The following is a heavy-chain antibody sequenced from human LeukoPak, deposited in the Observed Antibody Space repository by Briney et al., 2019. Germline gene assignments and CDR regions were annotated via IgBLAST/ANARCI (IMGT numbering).Heavy chain of an antibody. D-gene: IGHD4-23*01. CDR2: ISASGGST. CDR3: AKRSDYGGNWNYLDY. J-gene: IGHJ4*02. CDR1: GLTFSSYG. V-gene: IGHV3-23*01. Sequence: GVPLRLSCAASGLTFSSYGMRWARQAPGKGLEGVSAISASGGSTYYADSVKGRFTISRDNSKNTLYLQMNSLTAEDTAIYYCAKRSDYGGNWNYLDYWGQGTPVTVSS.